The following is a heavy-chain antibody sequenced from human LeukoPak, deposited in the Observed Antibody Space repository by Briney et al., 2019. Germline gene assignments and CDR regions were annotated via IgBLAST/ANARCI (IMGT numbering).Heavy chain of an antibody. CDR3: ARDRSYQLLPDAFDI. J-gene: IGHJ3*02. CDR1: GIPFSDYY. CDR2: ISSSSSYT. V-gene: IGHV3-11*06. D-gene: IGHD2-2*01. Sequence: SGGSLRLSCVVSGIPFSDYYMNWIRQAPGKGLEWISYISSSSSYTDYADSVKGRFTISRDNAKNSLYLQMNSLRAEDTAVYYCARDRSYQLLPDAFDIWGQGTMVTVSS.